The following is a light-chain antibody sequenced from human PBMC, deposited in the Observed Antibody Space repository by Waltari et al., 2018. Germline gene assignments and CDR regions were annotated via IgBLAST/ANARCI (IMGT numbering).Light chain of an antibody. CDR2: RAS. V-gene: IGKV1-5*03. CDR3: LQSSSSPRT. CDR1: QSISIL. J-gene: IGKJ1*01. Sequence: DIQMTQSPSSLSASVADTVTITCRASQSISILLAWYQQKPGKAPKVLIYRASTLQSGVPSRFSGSGSGTDFTLTISSLQPEDFATYYCLQSSSSPRTFGQGTKVEIK.